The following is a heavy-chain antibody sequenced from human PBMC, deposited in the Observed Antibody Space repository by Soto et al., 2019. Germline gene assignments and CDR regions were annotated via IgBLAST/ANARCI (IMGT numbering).Heavy chain of an antibody. CDR1: GFSFRSYA. CDR3: AKNHFFAS. CDR2: ISRSDDGP. Sequence: GGSLRLSCAASGFSFRSYAMSWVRQAPGKGLEWVSSISRSDDGPYYADSVKGRFTISRDNSQNTLYLLMNSLRAENTAVYYCAKNHFFASRGQGAPVPVSS. V-gene: IGHV3-23*01. J-gene: IGHJ4*02.